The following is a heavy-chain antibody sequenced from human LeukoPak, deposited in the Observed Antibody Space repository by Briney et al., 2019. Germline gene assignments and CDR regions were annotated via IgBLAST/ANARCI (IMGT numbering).Heavy chain of an antibody. CDR2: IYYTGST. CDR1: GGSVSSGSYF. J-gene: IGHJ6*02. V-gene: IGHV4-61*01. CDR3: ARDRLQYSTPYAMDV. D-gene: IGHD3-9*01. Sequence: SETLSLTCTVSGGSVSSGSYFWSWIRQPPGKGLEWIGYIYYTGSTSYNPSLKSRVTISVDTSKNQFSLRLSSVTAADTAVYYCARDRLQYSTPYAMDVWGQGTTVTVSS.